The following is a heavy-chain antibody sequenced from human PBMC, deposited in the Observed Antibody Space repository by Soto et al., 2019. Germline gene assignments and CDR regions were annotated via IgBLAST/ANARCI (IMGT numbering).Heavy chain of an antibody. CDR3: AKEGPIAVPGTAMDY. CDR2: INHSGST. V-gene: IGHV4-34*01. CDR1: GGSFSGYY. J-gene: IGHJ4*02. Sequence: SETLSLTCAVYGGSFSGYYWSWIRQPPGKGLEWIGEINHSGSTNYNPSLKSRVTISVDTSKNQFSLKLSSVTAADTAVYYCAKEGPIAVPGTAMDYWGQGTLVTVSS. D-gene: IGHD6-19*01.